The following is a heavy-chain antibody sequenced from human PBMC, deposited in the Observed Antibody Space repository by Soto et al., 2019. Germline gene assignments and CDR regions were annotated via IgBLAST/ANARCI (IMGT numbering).Heavy chain of an antibody. Sequence: SETLSLTCSVSGGSMRSYYWNWLRQPAGKGLEWIGRIYSRGDTNYNPSVKSRATMSVDTSKNEFSLRLNSVTAADTAVYYCAGIGEDVYYGMDVWGQGTTVTVSS. CDR2: IYSRGDT. D-gene: IGHD2-21*01. V-gene: IGHV4-4*07. CDR1: GGSMRSYY. CDR3: AGIGEDVYYGMDV. J-gene: IGHJ6*02.